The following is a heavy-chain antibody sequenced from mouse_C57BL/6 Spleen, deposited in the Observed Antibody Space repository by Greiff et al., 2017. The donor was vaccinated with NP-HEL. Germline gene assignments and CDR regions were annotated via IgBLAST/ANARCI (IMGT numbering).Heavy chain of an antibody. Sequence: GKLMESGGGLVKPGGSLKLSCAASGFTFSSYAMSWVRQTPEKRLEWVATISDGGSYTYYPDNVKGRFTISRDNAKNNLYLQMSHLKSEDTAMYYCARDLAGSFAYWGQGTLVTVSA. J-gene: IGHJ3*01. CDR2: ISDGGSYT. CDR1: GFTFSSYA. V-gene: IGHV5-4*01. D-gene: IGHD1-1*01. CDR3: ARDLAGSFAY.